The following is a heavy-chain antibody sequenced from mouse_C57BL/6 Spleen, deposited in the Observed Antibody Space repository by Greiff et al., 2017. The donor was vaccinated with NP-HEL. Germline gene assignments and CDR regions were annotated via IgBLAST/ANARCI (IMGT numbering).Heavy chain of an antibody. J-gene: IGHJ1*03. V-gene: IGHV1-18*01. D-gene: IGHD2-1*01. Sequence: VVEPGASVKIPCKASGYTFTDYNMDWVKQSHGKSLEWTGDINPNNGGTIYNQKFKGKATLTVDKSSSIAYMELRSLTSEDTAVYYCARYGNYWYFDVWGTGTTVTVSS. CDR3: ARYGNYWYFDV. CDR1: GYTFTDYN. CDR2: INPNNGGT.